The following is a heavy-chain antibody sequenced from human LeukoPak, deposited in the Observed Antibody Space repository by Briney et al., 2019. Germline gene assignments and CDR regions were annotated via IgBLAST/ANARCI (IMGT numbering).Heavy chain of an antibody. CDR2: ISWNSGSI. D-gene: IGHD3-22*01. CDR3: AKSDSSGYYYGLGNY. J-gene: IGHJ4*02. CDR1: GFTFDDYA. V-gene: IGHV3-9*01. Sequence: GRSLRLSCAASGFTFDDYAMHWVRQAPGKGLEWVSGISWNSGSIGYADSVKGRFIISRDNAKNSLYLQMNSLRAEDTALYYCAKSDSSGYYYGLGNYWGQGTLVTVSS.